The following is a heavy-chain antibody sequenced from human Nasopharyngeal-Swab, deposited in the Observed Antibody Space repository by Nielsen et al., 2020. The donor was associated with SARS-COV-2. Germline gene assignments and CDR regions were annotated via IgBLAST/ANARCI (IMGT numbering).Heavy chain of an antibody. D-gene: IGHD6-19*01. CDR2: INTNTGNP. J-gene: IGHJ4*02. CDR1: GYTFTSYA. CDR3: ARDPDCSGWYYFDY. Sequence: ASVKVSCTDSGYTFTSYAMNWVRPAPGQWLEWMGWINTNTGNPTYAQGFTGRFVFSLDTSVNTAYLQKSSLKAEDTALYYCARDPDCSGWYYFDYWGQGTLVTVSS. V-gene: IGHV7-4-1*02.